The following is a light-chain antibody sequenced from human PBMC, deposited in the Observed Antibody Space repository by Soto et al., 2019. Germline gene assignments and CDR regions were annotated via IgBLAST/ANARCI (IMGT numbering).Light chain of an antibody. CDR1: QSVGSD. J-gene: IGKJ2*01. V-gene: IGKV3-15*01. CDR3: QQYNNWPRT. Sequence: EIVMTQSPATLSVSPGERATLSCRASQSVGSDLAWYQHKPGQAPRLLIYGASTRATGIPARFSGSGSGTDLTLTISSLQSEDSAVYYCQQYNNWPRTFGQGTKLEIK. CDR2: GAS.